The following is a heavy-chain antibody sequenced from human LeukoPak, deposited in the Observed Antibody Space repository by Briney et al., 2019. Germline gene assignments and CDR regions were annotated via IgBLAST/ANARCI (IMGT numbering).Heavy chain of an antibody. CDR2: ISSSSSYI. D-gene: IGHD2-2*01. J-gene: IGHJ6*02. CDR3: ARGPEEGYCSSTSCYYYYYGMDV. CDR1: GFTFSSYS. V-gene: IGHV3-21*01. Sequence: GGSLRLSCAASGFTFSSYSMNWVRQAPGKGLEWVSSISSSSSYIYYADSVKGRFTISRDNAKNSLYLQMNSLRAEDTAVYYCARGPEEGYCSSTSCYYYYYGMDVWGQGTTVTVSS.